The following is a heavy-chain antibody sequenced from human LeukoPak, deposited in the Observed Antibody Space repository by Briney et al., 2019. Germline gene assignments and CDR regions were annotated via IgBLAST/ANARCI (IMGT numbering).Heavy chain of an antibody. CDR3: AKRGVVIRVILVGFHKEAYYFDS. CDR1: GFTLSDAW. V-gene: IGHV3-15*01. CDR2: IKSNSDGGTT. Sequence: GGSLRLSCAASGFTLSDAWMSWVRQAPGKGLEWIGRIKSNSDGGTTDYAAPVKGRFTMSRDDSRNILDLQMNSLKTEDTAVYFCAKRGVVIRVILVGFHKEAYYFDSWGQGALVTVSS. D-gene: IGHD3-22*01. J-gene: IGHJ4*02.